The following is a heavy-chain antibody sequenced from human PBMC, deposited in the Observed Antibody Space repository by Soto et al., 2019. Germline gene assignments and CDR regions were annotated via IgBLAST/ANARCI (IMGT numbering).Heavy chain of an antibody. J-gene: IGHJ6*02. V-gene: IGHV1-69*12. Sequence: QVQLVQSGAEMKEPGSSVKVSCKTSGGTFSSSAISWLRQAPGQGLEWMGGIIPLFRTPDYAQKCQGRVTIAADESTSTAYMELSSLRSEDTAVYYCARDNDRIQLGGNYYYILDVWGQGTTITVSS. CDR3: ARDNDRIQLGGNYYYILDV. CDR2: IIPLFRTP. CDR1: GGTFSSSA. D-gene: IGHD1-1*01.